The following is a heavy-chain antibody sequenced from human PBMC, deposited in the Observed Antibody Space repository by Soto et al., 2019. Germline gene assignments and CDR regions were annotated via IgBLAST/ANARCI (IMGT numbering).Heavy chain of an antibody. CDR1: GFTFSSYA. CDR3: ARDRSLIAAAATDY. Sequence: PGGSLRLSCAASGFTFSSYAMSWVRQAPGKGLEWVSAISGSGGSTYYADSVKGRFTISRDNAKNSLYLQMNSLRAEDTAVYYCARDRSLIAAAATDYWGQGTLVTVSS. V-gene: IGHV3-23*01. CDR2: ISGSGGST. D-gene: IGHD6-13*01. J-gene: IGHJ4*02.